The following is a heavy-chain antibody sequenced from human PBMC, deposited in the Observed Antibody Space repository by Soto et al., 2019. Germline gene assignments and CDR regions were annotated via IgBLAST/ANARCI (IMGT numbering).Heavy chain of an antibody. J-gene: IGHJ4*02. D-gene: IGHD3-22*01. CDR2: IIPIFGTA. CDR1: GGTFSSYA. Sequence: SVKVSCKASGGTFSSYAISWVRQAPGQGLEWMGGIIPIFGTANYAQKFQGRVTITADESTSTAYMELSSLRSEDTAVYYCARDHYYYDSSGSNFDYWGQGTLVTVSS. CDR3: ARDHYYYDSSGSNFDY. V-gene: IGHV1-69*13.